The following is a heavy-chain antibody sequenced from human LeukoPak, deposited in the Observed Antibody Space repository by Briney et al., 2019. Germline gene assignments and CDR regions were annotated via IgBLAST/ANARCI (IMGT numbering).Heavy chain of an antibody. V-gene: IGHV4-39*01. D-gene: IGHD3-22*01. J-gene: IGHJ3*02. CDR2: IYYSGST. CDR3: ARLAGYYDSSGYYAFDAFDI. CDR1: GGSISSSSYY. Sequence: SETLSLTCTVSGGSISSSSYYWGWHRQPPGKGLEWIGSIYYSGSTYYNPSLKSRVTISVDTSKNQFSLKLSSVTAADTAVYYCARLAGYYDSSGYYAFDAFDIWGQGTMVTVSS.